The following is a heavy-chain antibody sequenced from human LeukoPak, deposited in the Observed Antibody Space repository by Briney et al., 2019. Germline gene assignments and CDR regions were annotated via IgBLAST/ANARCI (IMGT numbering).Heavy chain of an antibody. V-gene: IGHV3-53*01. CDR1: EFAVTTNY. CDR2: IYSGGST. J-gene: IGHJ3*02. Sequence: PGGSLILSCAASEFAVTTNYLSWVRQAPGPGLGWVSVIYSGGSTYYADSVKGRFTISRDNSKNTLYLQMKSLRAEDTAVYYCAMSGQGDGFDIWGQGTMVTVSS. D-gene: IGHD3-10*01. CDR3: AMSGQGDGFDI.